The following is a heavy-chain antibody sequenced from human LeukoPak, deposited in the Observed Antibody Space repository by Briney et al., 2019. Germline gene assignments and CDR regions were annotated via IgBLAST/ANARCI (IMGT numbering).Heavy chain of an antibody. CDR2: IRYDGSNK. J-gene: IGHJ4*02. CDR1: GFTFSSYG. V-gene: IGHV3-30*02. CDR3: AKDGLVPAASYYFDY. D-gene: IGHD2-2*01. Sequence: GSLRLSCAASGFTFSSYGMHWVRQAPGKGLEWVAFIRYDGSNKYYADSVKGRFTISRDNSKNTLYLQMNSLRAEDTAVYYCAKDGLVPAASYYFDYWGQGTLVTVSS.